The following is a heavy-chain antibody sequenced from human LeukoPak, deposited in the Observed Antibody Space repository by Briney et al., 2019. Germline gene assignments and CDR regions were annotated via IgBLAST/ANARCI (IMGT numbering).Heavy chain of an antibody. CDR1: GFTVSTNY. D-gene: IGHD1-26*01. CDR3: ARAQYSGRYWGDFDN. J-gene: IGHJ4*02. V-gene: IGHV3-53*01. Sequence: GGSLRLSCAASGFTVSTNYMSWVRQAPGKGLDWVSLIYSGGLTYYADSVKGRFTISRDNSKNTLYLQMNSLRAEDTAVYYCARAQYSGRYWGDFDNWGQGTLVTVSS. CDR2: IYSGGLT.